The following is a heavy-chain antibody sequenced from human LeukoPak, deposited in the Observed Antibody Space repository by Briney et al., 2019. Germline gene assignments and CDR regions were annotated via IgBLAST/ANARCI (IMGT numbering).Heavy chain of an antibody. V-gene: IGHV1-18*01. J-gene: IGHJ4*02. CDR3: ARVLYYDYVWGSCDY. CDR2: ISAYNGNT. CDR1: DYTFTSYG. D-gene: IGHD3-16*01. Sequence: ASVKVSCKASDYTFTSYGISWVRQAPGQGLEWMGWISAYNGNTNYAQKLQGRVTMTTDTSTSTAYMELRSLRSDDTAVYYCARVLYYDYVWGSCDYWGQGTLVTVSS.